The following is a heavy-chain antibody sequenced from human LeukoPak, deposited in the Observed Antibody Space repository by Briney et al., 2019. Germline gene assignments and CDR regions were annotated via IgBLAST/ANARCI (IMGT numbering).Heavy chain of an antibody. D-gene: IGHD3-22*01. J-gene: IGHJ4*02. V-gene: IGHV3-23*01. CDR3: AKHSHDGSAPYYEVQLDY. CDR1: GFTFTSLA. Sequence: GGPLRLSCAASGFTFTSLAMRWVRQAPAKGREWVSSISCSRVATYYAKSVNGRFTISIDNPKNTVYLQISGLRAEDTAMYYCAKHSHDGSAPYYEVQLDYWGQGPLVTVSS. CDR2: ISCSRVAT.